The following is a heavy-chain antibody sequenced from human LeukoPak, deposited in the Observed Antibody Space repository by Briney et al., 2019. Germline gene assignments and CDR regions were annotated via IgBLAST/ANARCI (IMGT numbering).Heavy chain of an antibody. CDR3: ARNRYYYGSGNYGVPNWFDP. J-gene: IGHJ5*02. CDR1: GGSISSYY. V-gene: IGHV4-59*08. CDR2: IYYSGST. Sequence: SETLSLTCTVSGGSISSYYWSWIRQPPGKGLEWIGYIYYSGSTNYNPSLKSRVTVSVDTSKNQFSLKLNSVTAADTAVYYCARNRYYYGSGNYGVPNWFDPWGQGTLVTVSS. D-gene: IGHD3-10*01.